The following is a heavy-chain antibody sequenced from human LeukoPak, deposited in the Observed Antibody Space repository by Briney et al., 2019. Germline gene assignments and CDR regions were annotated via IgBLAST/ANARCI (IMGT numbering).Heavy chain of an antibody. CDR2: ISYDGSNK. Sequence: PGGSLRLSCAASGFTFSSYAMHWVRQAPGKGLEWVAVISYDGSNKYYADSVKGRFTISRDNSKNTLYLQMKSLRAEDTAVYYCARAHTIFGVVTDFDYWGQGTLVTVSS. J-gene: IGHJ4*02. CDR1: GFTFSSYA. D-gene: IGHD3-3*01. CDR3: ARAHTIFGVVTDFDY. V-gene: IGHV3-30-3*01.